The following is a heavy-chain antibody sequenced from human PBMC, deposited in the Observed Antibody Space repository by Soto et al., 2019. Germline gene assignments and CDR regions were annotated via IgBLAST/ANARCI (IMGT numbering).Heavy chain of an antibody. CDR1: GGSVSSGSYY. CDR2: IYYSGST. Sequence: TSETLSLTCTVSGGSVSSGSYYWSWIRQPPGEGLEWIAYIYYSGSTSYNPSLKSRVTISVDTSKNQFSLKLRSVTAADTAVYYCARAGYCSGGSCYPNWFEPWGQGTLVTVSS. D-gene: IGHD2-15*01. V-gene: IGHV4-61*01. J-gene: IGHJ5*02. CDR3: ARAGYCSGGSCYPNWFEP.